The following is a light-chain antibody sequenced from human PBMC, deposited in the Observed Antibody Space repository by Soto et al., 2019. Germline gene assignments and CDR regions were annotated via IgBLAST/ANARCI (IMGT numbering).Light chain of an antibody. CDR1: QSVSSSY. V-gene: IGKV3-20*01. Sequence: EIVLTQSPGTLSLSPGERATLSCRASQSVSSSYLAWYQQKPGQAPRLLIYAASSRATGIQDRFSGSGSETAFTLTISRLEPEDLAVYYCQQYGSSPRTFGQGTKVEIK. CDR2: AAS. CDR3: QQYGSSPRT. J-gene: IGKJ1*01.